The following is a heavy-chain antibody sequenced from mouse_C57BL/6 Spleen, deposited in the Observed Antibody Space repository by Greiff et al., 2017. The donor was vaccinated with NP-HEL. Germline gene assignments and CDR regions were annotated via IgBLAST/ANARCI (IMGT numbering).Heavy chain of an antibody. CDR2: IYPGDGDT. Sequence: QVQLKESGPELVKPGASVKISCKASGYAFSSSWMNWVKPRPGQGLEWIGRIYPGDGDTNYNGKFKGKATLTADKSSSTAYMQLSSLTLEDSAVYFCARATTVVAHFDYWGQGTTLTVSS. J-gene: IGHJ2*01. D-gene: IGHD1-1*01. V-gene: IGHV1-82*01. CDR1: GYAFSSSW. CDR3: ARATTVVAHFDY.